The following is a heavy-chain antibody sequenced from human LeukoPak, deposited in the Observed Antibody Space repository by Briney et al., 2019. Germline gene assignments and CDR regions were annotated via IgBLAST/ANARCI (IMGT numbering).Heavy chain of an antibody. D-gene: IGHD6-13*01. CDR1: GFTFSSYA. Sequence: GGSLRLSCAASGFTFSSYAMSWVRQAPGKGLEWVSAISGSGGSTYYADSVKGRFTISRDNSKNTLYLQMNSLRAEVTAVYYCARDIAAAGTYFDYWGQGTLVTVSS. V-gene: IGHV3-23*01. J-gene: IGHJ4*02. CDR2: ISGSGGST. CDR3: ARDIAAAGTYFDY.